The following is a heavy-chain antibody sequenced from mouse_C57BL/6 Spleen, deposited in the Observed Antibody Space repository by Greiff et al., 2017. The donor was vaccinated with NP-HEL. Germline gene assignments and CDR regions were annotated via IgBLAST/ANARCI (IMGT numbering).Heavy chain of an antibody. D-gene: IGHD2-5*01. Sequence: VQLQQSGPELVKPGASVKISCKASGYAFSSSWMNWVKQRPGKGLEWIGRIYPGDGDTNYNGQFKGKATLTADKSSSTAYMQLSSLTSEDAAVYFCAGYSNYEGDAMDYWGQGTSVTVSS. CDR3: AGYSNYEGDAMDY. J-gene: IGHJ4*01. CDR2: IYPGDGDT. V-gene: IGHV1-82*01. CDR1: GYAFSSSW.